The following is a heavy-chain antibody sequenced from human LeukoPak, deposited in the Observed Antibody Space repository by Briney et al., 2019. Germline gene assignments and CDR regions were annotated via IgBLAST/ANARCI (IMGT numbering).Heavy chain of an antibody. Sequence: GSSVKVSCKASGGTFSSYAISWVRQAPGQGLEWMGGIIPIFGTANYAQKFQGRVTITTDESTSTAYMELSSLRSEDTAVYYCASRLVRVGQQLVTPFDYWGQGTLVTVSS. CDR2: IIPIFGTA. V-gene: IGHV1-69*05. J-gene: IGHJ4*02. CDR1: GGTFSSYA. CDR3: ASRLVRVGQQLVTPFDY. D-gene: IGHD6-13*01.